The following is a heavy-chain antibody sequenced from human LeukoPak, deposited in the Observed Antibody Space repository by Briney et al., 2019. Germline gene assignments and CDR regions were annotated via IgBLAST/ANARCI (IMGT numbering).Heavy chain of an antibody. CDR3: VSAYCGGDCYHSLLTD. D-gene: IGHD2-21*02. V-gene: IGHV4-4*02. J-gene: IGHJ4*02. CDR1: GGPITSSHW. Sequence: SGTLSLTCAVSGGPITSSHWWSWVRQPPGKGLGWVWEIYHSGGTNYNPSLRSRVTISIDISNNQFSLKLTSVTAADTAVYYCVSAYCGGDCYHSLLTDWGQGALVTVSS. CDR2: IYHSGGT.